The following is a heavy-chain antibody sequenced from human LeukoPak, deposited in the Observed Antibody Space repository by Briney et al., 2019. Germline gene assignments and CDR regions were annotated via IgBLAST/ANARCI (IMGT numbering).Heavy chain of an antibody. CDR2: VYYSGNT. CDR1: GGSVSRPF. Sequence: SETLSLTCSVSGGSVSRPFWTWIRQPPGKGLEWIGYVYYSGNTNYNPSLRSRVTISIDTSKNQFSLNLKSVTAADTAIYYCAREGLAARRGAFDIWGQGTVVSVSS. J-gene: IGHJ3*02. V-gene: IGHV4-59*02. CDR3: AREGLAARRGAFDI. D-gene: IGHD6-6*01.